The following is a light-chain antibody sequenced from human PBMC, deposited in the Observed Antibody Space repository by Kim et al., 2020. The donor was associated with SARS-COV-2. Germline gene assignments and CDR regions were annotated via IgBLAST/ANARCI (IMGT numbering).Light chain of an antibody. Sequence: SVSPGQTASITCSGDKLGDKYACWYQRKPGQSPVLVIYQDRKRPSGIPERFSGSNSGNTATLTISGTQAMDEADYYCQAWDSSTGVFGTGTKVTVL. V-gene: IGLV3-1*01. CDR3: QAWDSSTGV. CDR1: KLGDKY. J-gene: IGLJ1*01. CDR2: QDR.